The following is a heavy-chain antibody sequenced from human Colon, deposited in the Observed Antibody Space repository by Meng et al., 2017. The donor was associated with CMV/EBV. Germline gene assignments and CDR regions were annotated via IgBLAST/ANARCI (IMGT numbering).Heavy chain of an antibody. CDR3: AKDRTPAELFDSSGYCSDS. CDR1: GFTFSDYT. D-gene: IGHD3-22*01. J-gene: IGHJ5*01. V-gene: IGHV3-43*01. Sequence: GESLKISCVGSGFTFSDYTIHWVRQPPGKGLEWVSLISWDGNSAYYVDSVKGRFTVSRDNSENSVYLQMDSLRAEDTASYYCAKDRTPAELFDSSGYCSDSWGQGTLVTVSS. CDR2: ISWDGNSA.